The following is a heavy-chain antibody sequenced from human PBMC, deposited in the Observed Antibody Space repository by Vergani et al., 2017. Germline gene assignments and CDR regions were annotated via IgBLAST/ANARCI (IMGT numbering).Heavy chain of an antibody. CDR2: ISASNGNT. CDR1: GYTLTSYG. V-gene: IGHV1-18*01. CDR3: ARSGTGVYYYMDV. Sequence: QVQLVQSGAEVKKPGASVTVSCKASGYTLTSYGITWVRKAPGQGLEGLGWISASNGNTNDAQKLQGRVTMTTDTSTSTAYMELRSLRSDDTAVYYCARSGTGVYYYMDVWGKGTTVTVSS. D-gene: IGHD3/OR15-3a*01. J-gene: IGHJ6*03.